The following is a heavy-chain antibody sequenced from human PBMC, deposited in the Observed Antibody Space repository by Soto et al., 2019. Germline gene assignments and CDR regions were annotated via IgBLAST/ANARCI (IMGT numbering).Heavy chain of an antibody. V-gene: IGHV3-30*18. J-gene: IGHJ4*02. D-gene: IGHD6-6*01. CDR2: ISSDGSNK. Sequence: GGSLRLSCAASGFTFSTHGIHWVRQAPGKGLEWVAVISSDGSNKYYADSVKGRFTISRDNSKNTLYLEMNSLRADDTAVYYCAKDQGLNDLRTSWPFDYWGQGTLVTVSS. CDR3: AKDQGLNDLRTSWPFDY. CDR1: GFTFSTHG.